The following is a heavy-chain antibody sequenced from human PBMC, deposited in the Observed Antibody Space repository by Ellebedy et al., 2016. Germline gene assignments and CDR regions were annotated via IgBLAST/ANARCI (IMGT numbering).Heavy chain of an antibody. CDR2: ISWNSGSI. Sequence: GGSLRLSCAASGFTFDESAMHWVRQAAGKGLEWVSGISWNSGSIGYADSVKGRFTISRDNDKNSLYLQMNSLRAEDTALYYCAKDKRMITFGGVIDYWGQGTLVTVSS. CDR1: GFTFDESA. CDR3: AKDKRMITFGGVIDY. V-gene: IGHV3-9*01. D-gene: IGHD3-16*01. J-gene: IGHJ4*02.